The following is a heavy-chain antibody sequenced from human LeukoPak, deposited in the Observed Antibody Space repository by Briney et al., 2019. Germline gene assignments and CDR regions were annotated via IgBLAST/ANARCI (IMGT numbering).Heavy chain of an antibody. CDR2: IKHNGDEL. V-gene: IGHV3-7*01. CDR1: EFSPTNFW. CDR3: ARELRTFDS. J-gene: IGHJ4*02. Sequence: GGSLRLSCVASEFSPTNFWMTWVRQAPGKGLEWVANIKHNGDELNYVDSVEDRFTISRDNAKNSLYLHMTSLRAEDAAVYYCARELRTFDSWGQGTLVTVSS. D-gene: IGHD3-16*01.